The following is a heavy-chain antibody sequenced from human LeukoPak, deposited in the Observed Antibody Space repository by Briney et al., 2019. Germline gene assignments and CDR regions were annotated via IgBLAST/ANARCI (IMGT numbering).Heavy chain of an antibody. D-gene: IGHD1-26*01. CDR3: AKDGPNWAPTWELDY. V-gene: IGHV3-21*01. CDR2: ISSSSSYI. J-gene: IGHJ4*02. CDR1: GFTFSSYS. Sequence: GGSLRLSCAASGFTFSSYSMNWVRQAPGKGLEWVSSISSSSSYIYYADSVKGRFTISRDNAKNSLYLQMNSLRAEDTAVYYCAKDGPNWAPTWELDYWGQGTLVTVSS.